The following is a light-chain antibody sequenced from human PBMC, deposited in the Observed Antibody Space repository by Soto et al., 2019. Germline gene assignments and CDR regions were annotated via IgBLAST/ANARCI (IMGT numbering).Light chain of an antibody. Sequence: QSALTQPASVSGSPGQSITISCTGASSDVGGYNFVSWYQQYPGKAPKLIICDVSNRPSGVSNRFSGSKSGNTASLTISGLQAEDEADYYCSSYTSSSTLVFGGGTKLTVL. J-gene: IGLJ1*01. V-gene: IGLV2-14*01. CDR2: DVS. CDR3: SSYTSSSTLV. CDR1: SSDVGGYNF.